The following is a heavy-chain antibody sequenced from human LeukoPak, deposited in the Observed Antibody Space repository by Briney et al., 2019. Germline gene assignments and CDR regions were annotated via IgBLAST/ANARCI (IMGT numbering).Heavy chain of an antibody. CDR3: ARISRGSRGYYYYYMDV. CDR2: LYTSGST. D-gene: IGHD3-10*01. J-gene: IGHJ6*03. CDR1: GDSISSYY. V-gene: IGHV4-4*07. Sequence: SETLSLTCTVSGDSISSYYWSWIRQPAGKGLEWIGRLYTSGSTNYNPSLTSRVTMSVDTSKNEFSLKLTSVTAADTAVYYCARISRGSRGYYYYYMDVWGKGTTVTVSS.